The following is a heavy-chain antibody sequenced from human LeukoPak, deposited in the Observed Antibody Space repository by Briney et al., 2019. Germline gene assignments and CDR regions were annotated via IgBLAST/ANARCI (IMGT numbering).Heavy chain of an antibody. D-gene: IGHD3-22*01. CDR3: ARGGRYYDSSGYYYVWNY. V-gene: IGHV1-8*02. J-gene: IGHJ4*02. CDR2: MNPNSGNT. Sequence: GASVKVSCKAPGYSFTGYYIHWVRQATGQGLEWMGWMNPNSGNTGYAQKFQGRVTMTRNTSISTAYMELSSLRSEDTAVYYCARGGRYYDSSGYYYVWNYWGQGTLVTVSS. CDR1: GYSFTGYY.